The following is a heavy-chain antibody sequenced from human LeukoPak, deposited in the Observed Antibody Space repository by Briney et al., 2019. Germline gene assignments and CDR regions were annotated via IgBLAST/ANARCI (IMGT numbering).Heavy chain of an antibody. Sequence: ASVKVSCKASGGTFSSYAISWVRQAPGQGLEWMGGIIPIFGTANYAQKFQGRVTMTRDTSTSTVYMELRSLRSEDTAVYYCARETVGAFDYWGQGTLVTVSS. J-gene: IGHJ4*02. CDR2: IIPIFGTA. D-gene: IGHD1-26*01. CDR3: ARETVGAFDY. CDR1: GGTFSSYA. V-gene: IGHV1-69*05.